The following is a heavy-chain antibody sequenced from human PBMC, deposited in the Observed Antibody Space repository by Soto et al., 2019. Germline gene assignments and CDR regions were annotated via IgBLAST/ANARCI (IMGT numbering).Heavy chain of an antibody. CDR2: IYSSGSS. V-gene: IGHV4-4*07. CDR1: GGSIRCHY. CDR3: ARDSQVWFDP. Sequence: SSETLSLTCTVSGGSIRCHYWSWIRQPAGKGLEWIGRIYSSGSSDYNPSLKSRVTLSVDTSKSQISLKMRSVTAADTAVYYCARDSQVWFDPWGQGTLVTVSS. J-gene: IGHJ5*02.